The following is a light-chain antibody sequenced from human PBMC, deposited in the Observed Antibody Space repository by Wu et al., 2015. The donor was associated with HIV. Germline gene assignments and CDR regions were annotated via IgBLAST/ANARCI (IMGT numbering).Light chain of an antibody. CDR1: QSVGNY. V-gene: IGKV3-20*01. Sequence: EVVLTQSPGTLSLSPGERVILSCRTSQSVGNYLAWYQQKPGQAPRLLIYGASSRAIGIPDRFSGSGSGTDFTLTINRLEPEDFVVYYCHHYGSSPPYTFGQGTKLE. CDR3: HHYGSSPPYT. J-gene: IGKJ2*01. CDR2: GAS.